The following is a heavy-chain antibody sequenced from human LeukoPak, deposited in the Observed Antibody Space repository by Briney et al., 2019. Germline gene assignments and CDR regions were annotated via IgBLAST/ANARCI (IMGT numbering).Heavy chain of an antibody. CDR1: GFTFSSYW. D-gene: IGHD2-21*02. Sequence: GGSLRLSCAVSGFTFSSYWMTWVRQAPGKGLEWVAQIKNDGSEKYYVDSVKGRFTISRDNAKNSLYLQLSSLRAEDTAVYYCARDRIRLFDYWGQGTLATVSS. V-gene: IGHV3-7*05. CDR3: ARDRIRLFDY. CDR2: IKNDGSEK. J-gene: IGHJ4*02.